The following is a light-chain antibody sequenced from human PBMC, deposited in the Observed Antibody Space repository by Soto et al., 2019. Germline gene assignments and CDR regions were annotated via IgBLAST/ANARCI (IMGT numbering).Light chain of an antibody. V-gene: IGKV3-20*01. CDR1: HSVSSSY. Sequence: EIALTQSPGTLSLSPGERATLSCRASHSVSSSYLSWYQQKPGQAPRLLIYGASSRATGIPDRFSGSGSGTDFTLTISRLEPEDFAVYYCQQYGSSPLTFGEGTKVEIK. CDR2: GAS. CDR3: QQYGSSPLT. J-gene: IGKJ4*01.